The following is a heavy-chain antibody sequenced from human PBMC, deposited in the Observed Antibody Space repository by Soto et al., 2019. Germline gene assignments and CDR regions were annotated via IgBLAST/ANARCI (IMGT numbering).Heavy chain of an antibody. CDR2: ICQSGRT. CDR1: GSSITSSNW. V-gene: IGHV4-4*02. Sequence: QVQLQESGPGLVRPSGTLSLTCTVSGSSITSSNWWSWVRQPPGKGLGWIGKICQSGRTNYNRSRRGRGTMAIDRSKNLLSLRLNYFNAADSDFYYSARIQDGDALDLWGQGPTVTVSS. CDR3: ARIQDGDALDL. J-gene: IGHJ3*01.